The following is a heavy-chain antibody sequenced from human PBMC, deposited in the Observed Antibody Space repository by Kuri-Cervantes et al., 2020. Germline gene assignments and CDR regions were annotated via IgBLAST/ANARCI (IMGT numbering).Heavy chain of an antibody. V-gene: IGHV1-18*01. J-gene: IGHJ6*02. CDR1: GYTFTSYG. CDR2: ISAYNGNS. Sequence: ASVKVSCKASGYTFTSYGISWVRQAPGQGLEWMGWISAYNGNSNYAQKFQGRVTMTRDTSISTAYMELSRLRSDDTAVYYCARNLVVVPADAYYYYGMDVWGQGTTVTVSS. D-gene: IGHD2-2*01. CDR3: ARNLVVVPADAYYYYGMDV.